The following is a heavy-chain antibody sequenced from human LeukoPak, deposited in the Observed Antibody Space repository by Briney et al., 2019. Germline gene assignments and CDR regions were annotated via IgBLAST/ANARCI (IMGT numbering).Heavy chain of an antibody. CDR1: GFTFSSYG. J-gene: IGHJ6*04. CDR2: ISYDGSNK. D-gene: IGHD3-9*01. V-gene: IGHV3-30*18. Sequence: GRSLRLSCAASGFTFSSYGMHWVRQAPGKGLEWVAVISYDGSNKYYADSVKGRFTISRDNSKNTLYLQMNSLRAEDTAVYYCAKDERHFDWLLSDYYYYYGMDVWGKGTTVTVSS. CDR3: AKDERHFDWLLSDYYYYYGMDV.